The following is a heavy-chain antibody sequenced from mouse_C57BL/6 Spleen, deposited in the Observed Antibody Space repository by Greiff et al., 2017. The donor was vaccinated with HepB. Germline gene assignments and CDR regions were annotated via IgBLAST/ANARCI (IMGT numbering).Heavy chain of an antibody. D-gene: IGHD2-3*01. V-gene: IGHV1-15*01. CDR3: TRKDGYYYWYFDV. Sequence: QVQLQQSGAELVRPGASVTLSCKASGYTFTDYEMHWVKQTPVHGLEWIGAIDPETGGTAYNQKFKGKAILTADKSSSTAYMELRSLTSEDSAVYYCTRKDGYYYWYFDVWGTGTTVTVSS. CDR1: GYTFTDYE. CDR2: IDPETGGT. J-gene: IGHJ1*03.